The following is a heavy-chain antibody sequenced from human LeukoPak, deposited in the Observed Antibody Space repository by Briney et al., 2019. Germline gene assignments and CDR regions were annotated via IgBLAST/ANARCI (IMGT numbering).Heavy chain of an antibody. CDR2: IYYSRST. CDR1: GGSISSSSYY. V-gene: IGHV4-39*01. CDR3: AGTYYYDSSGYYYVDYFDY. Sequence: SETLSPTCTVSGGSISSSSYYWGWIRQPPGKGLEWIGSIYYSRSTYYNPSLKSRVTISVDTSKNQFSLKLSSVTAADTAVYYCAGTYYYDSSGYYYVDYFDYWGQGTLVTVSS. J-gene: IGHJ4*02. D-gene: IGHD3-22*01.